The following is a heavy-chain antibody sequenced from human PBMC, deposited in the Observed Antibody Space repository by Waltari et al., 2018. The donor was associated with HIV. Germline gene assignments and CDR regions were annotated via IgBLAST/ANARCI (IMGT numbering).Heavy chain of an antibody. V-gene: IGHV4-34*01. CDR2: INQRGNI. D-gene: IGHD3-22*01. CDR1: GGSSSDYY. J-gene: IGHJ3*01. Sequence: QVQLQQWGAGLLKPSETLSLTCAVSGGSSSDYYWSWIRQTPGKGLEWIGEINQRGNIPQSPSLKSRRTISVDPSKNQFSLMMTSRTAADTAVYYCARGSPTLQFYDDFSGYLDAFDVWGHGTMVTVSS. CDR3: ARGSPTLQFYDDFSGYLDAFDV.